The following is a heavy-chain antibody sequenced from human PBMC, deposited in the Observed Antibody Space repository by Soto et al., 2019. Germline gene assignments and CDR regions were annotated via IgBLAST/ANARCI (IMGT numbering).Heavy chain of an antibody. D-gene: IGHD2-2*02. V-gene: IGHV3-23*01. Sequence: EVQLLESGGGLVQPGGSLRLSCAASGFTFSSYAMSWVRQAPGKGLEWVSAISGSGGSTYYADSVKGRFTISRDNSKNTLYLQMNSLRAEDTAVYYCAKGVVCSSTSCFTYYFDYWGQGTLVTVSS. CDR1: GFTFSSYA. J-gene: IGHJ4*02. CDR3: AKGVVCSSTSCFTYYFDY. CDR2: ISGSGGST.